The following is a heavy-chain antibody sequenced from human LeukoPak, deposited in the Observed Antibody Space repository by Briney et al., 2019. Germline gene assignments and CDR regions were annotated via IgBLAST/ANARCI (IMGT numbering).Heavy chain of an antibody. V-gene: IGHV1-69*01. CDR3: ARVPSPYCSSTSCHNWFDP. J-gene: IGHJ5*02. CDR1: GGTFSSYA. Sequence: SVKVSCKASGGTFSSYAISWVRQAPGQGLEWMGGNIPIFGTANYAQKFQGRVTITADESMSTAYMELSSLRSEDTAVYYCARVPSPYCSSTSCHNWFDPWGQGTLATVSS. D-gene: IGHD2-2*01. CDR2: NIPIFGTA.